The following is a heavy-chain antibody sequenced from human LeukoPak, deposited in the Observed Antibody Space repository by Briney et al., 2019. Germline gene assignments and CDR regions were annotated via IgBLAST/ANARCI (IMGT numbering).Heavy chain of an antibody. J-gene: IGHJ4*02. CDR2: INPNSGDT. CDR1: GYTFTDSY. V-gene: IGHV1-2*02. Sequence: ASVKVSCKASGYTFTDSYIHWVRQAPGQGLEWMGWINPNSGDTNYAQEFQGRVTMTRDTSISTAYMDLNRLTSDDTAVYYCAREGYSSSWRGYYFDSWGQGSLVTVSS. CDR3: AREGYSSSWRGYYFDS. D-gene: IGHD6-13*01.